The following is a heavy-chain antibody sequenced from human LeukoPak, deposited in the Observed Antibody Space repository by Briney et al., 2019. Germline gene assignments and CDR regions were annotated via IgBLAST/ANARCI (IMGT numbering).Heavy chain of an antibody. CDR3: ARHTTSGWYQVVY. J-gene: IGHJ4*02. Sequence: SETLSLTCTVSGGSISNYYWSWIRQPPGKGLEWIGYISYSGSTNHNPSLKSRVTISVDTSKNQFSLKLSSVTAADTAVYFCARHTTSGWYQVVYWGQGTLVTVSS. CDR2: ISYSGST. CDR1: GGSISNYY. V-gene: IGHV4-59*01. D-gene: IGHD6-19*01.